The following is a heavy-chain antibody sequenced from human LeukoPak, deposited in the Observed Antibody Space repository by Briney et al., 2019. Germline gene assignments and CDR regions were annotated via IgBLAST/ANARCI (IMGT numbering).Heavy chain of an antibody. CDR3: ASPLGYCSGGSCGY. CDR1: GYTFTGYY. CDR2: INPNSGGT. J-gene: IGHJ4*02. D-gene: IGHD2-15*01. V-gene: IGHV1-2*06. Sequence: ASVKVSCKASGYTFTGYYKHWVRQAPGQGLEWMGRINPNSGGTNYAQKFQGRVTMTRDTSISTAYMELSRLRSDDTAVYYCASPLGYCSGGSCGYWGQGTLVTVSS.